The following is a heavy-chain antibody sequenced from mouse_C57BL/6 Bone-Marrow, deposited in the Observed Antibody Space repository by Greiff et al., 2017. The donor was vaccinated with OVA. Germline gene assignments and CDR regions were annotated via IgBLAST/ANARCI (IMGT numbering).Heavy chain of an antibody. D-gene: IGHD1-1*01. CDR3: ARDRNYGSSFFWYFDV. CDR1: GYSITSGYY. CDR2: ISYDGSN. V-gene: IGHV3-6*01. J-gene: IGHJ1*03. Sequence: ESGPGLVKPSQSLSLTCSVTGYSITSGYYWNWIRQFPGNKLEWMGYISYDGSNNYNPSLKNRISITRDTSKNQFFLKLNSVTTEDTATYYCARDRNYGSSFFWYFDVWGTGTTVTVSS.